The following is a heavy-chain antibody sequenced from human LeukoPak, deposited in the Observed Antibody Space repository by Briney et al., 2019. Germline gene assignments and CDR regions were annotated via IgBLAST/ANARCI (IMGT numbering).Heavy chain of an antibody. V-gene: IGHV3-11*01. CDR3: ARAYGDAT. Sequence: LSLTCTVSGGSISSTSYYMSWIRQAPGQGLEWVSYISSSGSTIYYADSVKGRFTISRDNAKNSLYLQMNSLRAEDTAVYYCARAYGDATWGQGTLVTVSS. D-gene: IGHD4-17*01. J-gene: IGHJ4*02. CDR1: GGSISSTSYY. CDR2: ISSSGSTI.